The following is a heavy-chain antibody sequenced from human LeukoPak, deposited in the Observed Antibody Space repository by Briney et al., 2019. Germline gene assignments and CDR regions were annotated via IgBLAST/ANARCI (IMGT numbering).Heavy chain of an antibody. Sequence: PSETLSLTCTVSGGSISSYYWSWIRQPAGKGLEWIGRIYTSGSTNYNPSLKSRVTMSVDTSKNQFSLKLSSVTAADTAVYYCARDLGVGYCSGGSCYGQDYNWFDPWGQGTLVTVSS. D-gene: IGHD2-15*01. J-gene: IGHJ5*02. CDR2: IYTSGST. CDR1: GGSISSYY. V-gene: IGHV4-4*07. CDR3: ARDLGVGYCSGGSCYGQDYNWFDP.